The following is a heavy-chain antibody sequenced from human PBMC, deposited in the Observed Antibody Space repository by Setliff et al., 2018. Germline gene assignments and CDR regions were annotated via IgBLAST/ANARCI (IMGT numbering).Heavy chain of an antibody. V-gene: IGHV3-21*01. CDR2: ISSSSSYI. Sequence: PGGSLRLPCAASGFTFSSYSMNWVRQAPGKGLEWVSSISSSSSYIYYADSVKGRFTISRDNAKNSLYLQMNSLRAEDTAVYYCARDASDYYDSSGYSYYYYYGMDVWGQGTTVTVSS. J-gene: IGHJ6*02. D-gene: IGHD3-22*01. CDR3: ARDASDYYDSSGYSYYYYYGMDV. CDR1: GFTFSSYS.